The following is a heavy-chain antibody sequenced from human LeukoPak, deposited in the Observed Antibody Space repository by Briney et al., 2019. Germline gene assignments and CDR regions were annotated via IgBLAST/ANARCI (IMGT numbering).Heavy chain of an antibody. CDR3: GRGIVVLSHNFDY. V-gene: IGHV3-23*01. D-gene: IGHD3-22*01. J-gene: IGHJ4*02. CDR1: GFTFSSYA. CDR2: ISGSGGNT. Sequence: PGGSLRLSCAASGFTFSSYAMSWVRQAPGEGLEWVSTISGSGGNTYYGDSVKGRFTISRDNSNNTLYLQINSLRAEDTAVYFCGRGIVVLSHNFDYWGQGTLVTVSS.